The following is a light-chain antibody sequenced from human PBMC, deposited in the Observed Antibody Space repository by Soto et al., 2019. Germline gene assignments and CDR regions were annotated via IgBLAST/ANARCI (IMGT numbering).Light chain of an antibody. Sequence: QSVLTQEPSASGTAGQGGTISCSGSDSNVGSNSVYEDQHLPKVAPKLLIYYNNQWPSRVPDRCSGPRCSSSACLAIGGMRSEDEADYYCAAWDDFMRACVFGTGTKATAL. CDR3: AAWDDFMRACV. J-gene: IGLJ1*01. V-gene: IGLV1-47*02. CDR1: DSNVGSNS. CDR2: YNN.